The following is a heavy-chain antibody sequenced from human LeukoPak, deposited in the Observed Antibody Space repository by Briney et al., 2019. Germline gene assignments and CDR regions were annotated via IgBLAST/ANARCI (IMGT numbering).Heavy chain of an antibody. V-gene: IGHV4-61*08. J-gene: IGHJ4*02. CDR1: GGSISSGGYY. Sequence: SETLSLTCTVSGGSISSGGYYWSWIRQHPGKGLEWIGYIYYSGSTNYNPSLKSRVTISVDTSKNQFSLKLSSVTAADTAVYYCARGYSYGSLTYDYWGQGTLVTVSS. CDR2: IYYSGST. CDR3: ARGYSYGSLTYDY. D-gene: IGHD5-18*01.